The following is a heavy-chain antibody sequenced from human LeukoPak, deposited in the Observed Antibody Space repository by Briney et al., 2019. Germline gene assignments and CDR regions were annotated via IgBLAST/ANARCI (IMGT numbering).Heavy chain of an antibody. CDR3: ARRREASAWYQRVFFDY. Sequence: HGESLKISCKGSGYRFTSYWIGCVRQMPRKGLEWMGIIYPDDSDTRYSPSFQGQVTISADKSISTVYLQWSSLKASDSAMYYCARRREASAWYQRVFFDYWGQGTLVTVSS. J-gene: IGHJ4*02. D-gene: IGHD6-19*01. CDR2: IYPDDSDT. V-gene: IGHV5-51*01. CDR1: GYRFTSYW.